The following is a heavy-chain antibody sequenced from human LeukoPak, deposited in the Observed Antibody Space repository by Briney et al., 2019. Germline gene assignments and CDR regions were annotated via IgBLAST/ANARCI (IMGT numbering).Heavy chain of an antibody. D-gene: IGHD2-21*02. CDR3: AREGGDWGDAFDI. V-gene: IGHV1-18*01. Sequence: ASVKVSCKASGYTFTNYGISWVRQAPGQGLEWMGWISGYNGNTNYAQKVQGRVTMTRDTSTSTAYMELRSLRSDDTAVYYCAREGGDWGDAFDIWGQGTLVTVSS. J-gene: IGHJ3*02. CDR1: GYTFTNYG. CDR2: ISGYNGNT.